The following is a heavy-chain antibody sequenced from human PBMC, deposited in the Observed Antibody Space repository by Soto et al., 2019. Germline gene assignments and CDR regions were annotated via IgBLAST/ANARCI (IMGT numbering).Heavy chain of an antibody. CDR2: ISVSGITT. D-gene: IGHD3-10*01. J-gene: IGHJ5*02. CDR1: GFSFSTYV. V-gene: IGHV3-23*01. Sequence: EVQLLESGGGLVQRGGSLRLSCAASGFSFSTYVMSWVRQAPGRGLEWVSTISVSGITTFYADSVKGRFTISRDNSKNTLYLHMSSLSGDDTAKYYCAKGRGGFDPWGQGTLVTVSS. CDR3: AKGRGGFDP.